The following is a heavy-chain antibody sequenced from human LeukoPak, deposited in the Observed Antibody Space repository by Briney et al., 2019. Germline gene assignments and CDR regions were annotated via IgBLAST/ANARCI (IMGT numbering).Heavy chain of an antibody. V-gene: IGHV4-31*03. D-gene: IGHD2-2*01. J-gene: IGHJ6*04. Sequence: SQTLSLTCTVSGGSISSGGYYWSWIRQHPGKGLEWIGYIYYSGSTYYNPSLKSRVTISVDTSKNQFSLKLSSVTAADTAVYYCAGDHAAIAPGLGMDVWGKGTTVTVSS. CDR2: IYYSGST. CDR3: AGDHAAIAPGLGMDV. CDR1: GGSISSGGYY.